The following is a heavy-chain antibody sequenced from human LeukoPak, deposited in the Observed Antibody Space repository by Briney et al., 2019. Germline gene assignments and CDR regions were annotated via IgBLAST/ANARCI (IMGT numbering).Heavy chain of an antibody. CDR3: ARVKGSSSWPFDY. D-gene: IGHD6-13*01. Sequence: SETLSLTCAVSGYSISSGYYWGRIRQPPGKGLEWIGSIYHSGSTYYNPSLKSRVTISVDTSKNQFSLKLSSVTAADTAVYYCARVKGSSSWPFDYWGQGTLVTVSS. CDR2: IYHSGST. V-gene: IGHV4-38-2*01. J-gene: IGHJ4*02. CDR1: GYSISSGYY.